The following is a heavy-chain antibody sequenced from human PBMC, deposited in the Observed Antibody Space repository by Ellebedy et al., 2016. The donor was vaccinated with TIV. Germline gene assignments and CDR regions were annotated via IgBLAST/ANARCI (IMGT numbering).Heavy chain of an antibody. CDR2: TYYRSKWNN. Sequence: SCVISGDSVSTDIGWNWIRQSPSRGLAWLGRTYYRSKWNNDYAVSLKSRITINPDTSKNQFSLQLNSVIPDDTAVYYCARGWFGSGMGVWGQGTTVTVSS. V-gene: IGHV6-1*01. J-gene: IGHJ6*02. D-gene: IGHD3-16*01. CDR3: ARGWFGSGMGV. CDR1: GDSVSTDIG.